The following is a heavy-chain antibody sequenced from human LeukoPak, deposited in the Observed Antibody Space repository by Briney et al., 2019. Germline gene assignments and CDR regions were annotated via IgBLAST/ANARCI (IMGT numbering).Heavy chain of an antibody. Sequence: PGGSLRLSRAPSGFTFSSYSMSWVRHAPGKGLEWVSSISSSSSYIYYADSVKGRFTISRDNAKNSLYLQMNSLRAEDTAVYYCARDKIRYSSGHGAFDIWGQGTMVTVSS. D-gene: IGHD6-19*01. CDR1: GFTFSSYS. CDR2: ISSSSSYI. J-gene: IGHJ3*02. V-gene: IGHV3-21*01. CDR3: ARDKIRYSSGHGAFDI.